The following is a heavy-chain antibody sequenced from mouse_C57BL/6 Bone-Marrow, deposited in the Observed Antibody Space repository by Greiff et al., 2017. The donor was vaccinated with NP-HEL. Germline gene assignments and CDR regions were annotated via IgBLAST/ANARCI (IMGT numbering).Heavy chain of an antibody. CDR3: ARGYYYSNLAWFAY. D-gene: IGHD2-5*01. J-gene: IGHJ3*01. CDR1: GYTFTSYG. CDR2: IYPRSGNT. Sequence: VQLQQSGAELARPGASVKLSCKASGYTFTSYGISWVKQRTGQGLEWIGEIYPRSGNTYYNEKFKGKATLTADKSSSTAYMELRSLTSEDSAVYFCARGYYYSNLAWFAYGGQGTRVTVSA. V-gene: IGHV1-81*01.